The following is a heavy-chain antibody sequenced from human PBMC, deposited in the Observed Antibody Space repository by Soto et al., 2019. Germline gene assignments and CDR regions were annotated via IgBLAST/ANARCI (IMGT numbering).Heavy chain of an antibody. Sequence: PGGSLRLSCAASGFPFSSYAMSWVRQATGKGLEWVSAISGSGGSTYYADSVKGRFTISRDNSKNTLYLQMNSLRAEDTAVYYCAKGSSPMMIVAPYYFDYWGQGTLVTVSS. J-gene: IGHJ4*02. V-gene: IGHV3-23*01. D-gene: IGHD3-22*01. CDR2: ISGSGGST. CDR3: AKGSSPMMIVAPYYFDY. CDR1: GFPFSSYA.